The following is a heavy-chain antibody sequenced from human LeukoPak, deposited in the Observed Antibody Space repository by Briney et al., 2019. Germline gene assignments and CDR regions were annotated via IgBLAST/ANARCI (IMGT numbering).Heavy chain of an antibody. CDR3: AKVGIVGAIRYYFDY. J-gene: IGHJ4*02. V-gene: IGHV3-23*01. Sequence: GGSLRLSCAASGFTFSSYAMSWVRQAPGKGLEWVSAISGSGGSTYYADSVKGRFTISRDNSKNTLYLQMNSPRAEDTAVYYCAKVGIVGAIRYYFDYWAREPWSPSPQ. CDR2: ISGSGGST. CDR1: GFTFSSYA. D-gene: IGHD1-26*01.